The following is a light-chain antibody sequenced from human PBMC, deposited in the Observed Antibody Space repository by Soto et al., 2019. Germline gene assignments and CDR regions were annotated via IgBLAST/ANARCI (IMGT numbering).Light chain of an antibody. J-gene: IGKJ2*01. V-gene: IGKV2-30*01. Sequence: DVVLTQSPLSLPVTLGQSASISRRSNGYTFLNWFQQRPGQSPRRLISEISNRDSGVPDRFSGSGSGTDFTLKISRVEAEDVGIYFCMQGTHWPSTFGQGTKVDIK. CDR3: MQGTHWPST. CDR2: EIS. CDR1: GYTF.